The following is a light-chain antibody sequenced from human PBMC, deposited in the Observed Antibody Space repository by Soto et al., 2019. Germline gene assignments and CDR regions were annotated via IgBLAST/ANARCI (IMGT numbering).Light chain of an antibody. J-gene: IGLJ2*01. CDR2: EVS. Sequence: QSVLTQPPSASGTPGQRVTISCTGTSSDVGGYNYVSWYQQHPGKAPKLMIYEVSNRPSGVSIRFSGSKSGNTASLTISGLQTEDEADYYCNSYTNSHTFVFGGGTKLTVL. V-gene: IGLV2-14*01. CDR1: SSDVGGYNY. CDR3: NSYTNSHTFV.